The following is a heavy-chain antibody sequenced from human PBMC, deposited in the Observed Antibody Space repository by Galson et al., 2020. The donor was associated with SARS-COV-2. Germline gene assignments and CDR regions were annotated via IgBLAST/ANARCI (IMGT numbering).Heavy chain of an antibody. J-gene: IGHJ4*02. Sequence: SETLSLTCAAYGGSFSGYYWSWIRQPPGKGLEWIWEINSSGSTTYNPSPKRRVTITVDTSKNHFPLKLSSVTAADTAVYYCAREENVFLVVTATRMCYFDYWVRGTLATVSS. CDR2: INSSGST. CDR3: AREENVFLVVTATRMCYFDY. D-gene: IGHD2-21*02. CDR1: GGSFSGYY. V-gene: IGHV4-34*01.